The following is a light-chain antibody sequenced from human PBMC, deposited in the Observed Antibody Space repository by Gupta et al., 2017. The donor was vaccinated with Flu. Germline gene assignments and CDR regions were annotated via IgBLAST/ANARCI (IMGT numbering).Light chain of an antibody. CDR1: NLGIKT. CDR3: QVWDTSSDHLV. Sequence: GGNNLGIKTVHWYQQKPGQAPVLVVSDDSDRPSEIPERFSGSHSGNTATLTISRVEAGDEADYYCQVWDTSSDHLVFGGGTKL. CDR2: DDS. V-gene: IGLV3-21*02. J-gene: IGLJ2*01.